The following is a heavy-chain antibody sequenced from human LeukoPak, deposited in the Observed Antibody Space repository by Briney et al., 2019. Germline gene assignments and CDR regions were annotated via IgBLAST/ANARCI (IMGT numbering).Heavy chain of an antibody. J-gene: IGHJ4*02. V-gene: IGHV1-69*13. CDR1: GGTFSSYA. D-gene: IGHD6-19*01. CDR3: ARGRAVAGTDGVDY. Sequence: SVKVSCKASGGTFSSYAISWVRQAPGQGLEWMGGIIPIFGTANYAQKLQGRVTITADESTSTAYMELSSLRSEDTAVYYCARGRAVAGTDGVDYWGQGTLVTVSS. CDR2: IIPIFGTA.